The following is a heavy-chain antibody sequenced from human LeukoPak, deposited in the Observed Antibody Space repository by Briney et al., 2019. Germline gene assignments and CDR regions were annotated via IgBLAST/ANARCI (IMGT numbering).Heavy chain of an antibody. V-gene: IGHV1-69*06. J-gene: IGHJ5*02. Sequence: SVKVSCKASGGTFSSYAISWVRQAPGQGLERMGGIIPIFGTANYAQKSQGRVTITADKSTSTAYMELSSLRSEDTAVYYCARVPVEMATIFYWFDPWGQGTLVTVSS. CDR2: IIPIFGTA. D-gene: IGHD5-24*01. CDR1: GGTFSSYA. CDR3: ARVPVEMATIFYWFDP.